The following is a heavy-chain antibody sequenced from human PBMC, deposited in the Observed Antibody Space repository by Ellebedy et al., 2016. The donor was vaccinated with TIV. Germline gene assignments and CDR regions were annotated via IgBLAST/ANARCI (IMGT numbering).Heavy chain of an antibody. D-gene: IGHD3-10*01. J-gene: IGHJ6*02. V-gene: IGHV4-59*01. CDR2: IYYSGST. CDR1: GGSISSYY. Sequence: MPSETLSLTCTVSGGSISSYYWSWIRQPPGKGLEWIGYIYYSGSTNYNPSLKSRVTISVDTSKNQFSLKLSSVTAADTAVYYCARGSYYRYYYYYGMDVWGQGTTVTVSS. CDR3: ARGSYYRYYYYYGMDV.